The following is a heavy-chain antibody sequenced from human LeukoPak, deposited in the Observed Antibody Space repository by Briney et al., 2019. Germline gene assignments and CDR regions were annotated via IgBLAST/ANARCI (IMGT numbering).Heavy chain of an antibody. CDR1: GYTLTELS. V-gene: IGHV1-24*01. Sequence: ASVKVSCKVSGYTLTELSMHWVRQAPGKGLEWMGGFDPEDGETIYAQKFQGRVTMTEDTSTDTAYMELSSLRSEDTAVYYCANTLGYCRGGSCGNWFDPWGQGTLVTVSS. J-gene: IGHJ5*02. CDR2: FDPEDGET. CDR3: ANTLGYCRGGSCGNWFDP. D-gene: IGHD2-15*01.